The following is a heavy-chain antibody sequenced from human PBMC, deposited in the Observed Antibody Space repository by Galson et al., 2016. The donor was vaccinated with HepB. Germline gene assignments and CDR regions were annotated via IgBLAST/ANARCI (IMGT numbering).Heavy chain of an antibody. D-gene: IGHD3/OR15-3a*01. V-gene: IGHV3-48*02. CDR1: GFTFRSYS. Sequence: SLRLSCAASGFTFRSYSMNWVRQAPGKGLEWLSYIGGESDSIYYADSVKGRFTISRDNAKNSLFLQMSSLRDEDTAVYFCARDWTFAFDNWGQGILVTVSS. J-gene: IGHJ4*02. CDR3: ARDWTFAFDN. CDR2: IGGESDSI.